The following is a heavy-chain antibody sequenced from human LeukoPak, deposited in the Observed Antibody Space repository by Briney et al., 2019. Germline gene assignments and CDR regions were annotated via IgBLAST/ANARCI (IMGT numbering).Heavy chain of an antibody. D-gene: IGHD3-3*01. V-gene: IGHV3-30*18. J-gene: IGHJ6*02. CDR2: ISYDGSNK. Sequence: PGGSLRLSCAASGFTFSSYGMHWVRQAPGKGLEWVAVISYDGSNKYYADSVKGRFTISRDNSKNTLYLQMNSLRAEDTAVYYCAKVLRFLEWLPYYYYGMDVWGQGTTVTVSS. CDR3: AKVLRFLEWLPYYYYGMDV. CDR1: GFTFSSYG.